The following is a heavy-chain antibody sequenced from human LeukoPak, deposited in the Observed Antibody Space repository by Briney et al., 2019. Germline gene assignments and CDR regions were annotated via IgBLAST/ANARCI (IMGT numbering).Heavy chain of an antibody. J-gene: IGHJ4*02. CDR3: ARGGGSSWYVDY. CDR2: INHSGST. V-gene: IGHV4-34*01. D-gene: IGHD6-13*01. Sequence: SETLSLTCAVYGGSFSGYYWSLIRQPPGKGLEWIGEINHSGSTNYNPSLKSRVTISVDTSKNQFSLKLSSVTAADTAVYYCARGGGSSWYVDYWGQGTLVTVSS. CDR1: GGSFSGYY.